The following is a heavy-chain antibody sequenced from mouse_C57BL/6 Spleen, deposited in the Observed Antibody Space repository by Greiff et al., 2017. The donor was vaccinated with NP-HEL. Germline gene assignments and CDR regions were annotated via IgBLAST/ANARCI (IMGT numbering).Heavy chain of an antibody. CDR3: ARNWDVGDYFDY. Sequence: QVQLKESGAELVRPGTSVKVSCKASGYAFTNYLIEWVKQRPGQGLEWIGVINPGSGGTNYNEKFKGKATLTADKSSSTAYMQLSSLTSEDSAVYFCARNWDVGDYFDYWGQGTTLTVSS. D-gene: IGHD4-1*01. CDR2: INPGSGGT. J-gene: IGHJ2*01. V-gene: IGHV1-54*01. CDR1: GYAFTNYL.